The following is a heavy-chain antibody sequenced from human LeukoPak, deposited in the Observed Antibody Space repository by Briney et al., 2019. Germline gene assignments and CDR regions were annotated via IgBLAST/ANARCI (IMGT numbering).Heavy chain of an antibody. CDR1: GGTFSSYA. CDR3: ARDLESSGWYWGHAFDI. V-gene: IGHV1-69*04. Sequence: ASVEVSCKASGGTFSSYAISWVRQAPGQGLEWMGRIIPILGIANYAQKFQGRVTITADKSTSTAYMELSSLRSEDTAVYYCARDLESSGWYWGHAFDIWGQGTMVTVSS. CDR2: IIPILGIA. D-gene: IGHD6-19*01. J-gene: IGHJ3*02.